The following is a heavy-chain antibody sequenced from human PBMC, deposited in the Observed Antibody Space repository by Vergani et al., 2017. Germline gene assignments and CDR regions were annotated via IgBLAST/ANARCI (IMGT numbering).Heavy chain of an antibody. Sequence: EVQLVESGGGLVPPGRSLRLSCAASGFSFCDYAMTWVRQAPGKGLEWVAFIRNKADGGTTEYAASVKGRFTISRDDSKRLAYLQLSGLKTEDTAVYVCSRGRGYSFGYYDYWGQGTLVTGS. CDR3: SRGRGYSFGYYDY. D-gene: IGHD5-18*01. V-gene: IGHV3-49*04. CDR2: IRNKADGGTT. CDR1: GFSFCDYA. J-gene: IGHJ4*02.